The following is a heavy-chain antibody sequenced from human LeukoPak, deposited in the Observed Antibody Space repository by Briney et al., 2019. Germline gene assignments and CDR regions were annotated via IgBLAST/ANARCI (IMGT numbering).Heavy chain of an antibody. J-gene: IGHJ4*02. CDR3: AKAKGFHYYDTSGYYSDY. Sequence: GSLRLSCAASGFTFSSYAMSWVRQAPGKGLEWVSSISGSGGSTYYADSVRGRFTISRDNSKNTLYLQMNILRAEDTAIYYCAKAKGFHYYDTSGYYSDYWGQGTLVTVSS. CDR1: GFTFSSYA. CDR2: ISGSGGST. V-gene: IGHV3-23*01. D-gene: IGHD3-22*01.